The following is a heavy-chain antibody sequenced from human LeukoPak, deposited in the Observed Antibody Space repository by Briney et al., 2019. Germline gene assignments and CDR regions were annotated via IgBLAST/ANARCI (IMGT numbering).Heavy chain of an antibody. CDR1: GDSISSSNW. J-gene: IGHJ5*02. D-gene: IGHD6-13*01. CDR3: ARYRRGIAAAGTAHNWFDP. CDR2: IYHSGNT. Sequence: PSGTLSLTCAVSGDSISSSNWWSWVRQPPGKGLEWIGEIYHSGNTNYNPSLKSRVTMSVDKSKNQFSLKLSSVTAADTAVYYCARYRRGIAAAGTAHNWFDPWGQGTLVTVSS. V-gene: IGHV4-4*02.